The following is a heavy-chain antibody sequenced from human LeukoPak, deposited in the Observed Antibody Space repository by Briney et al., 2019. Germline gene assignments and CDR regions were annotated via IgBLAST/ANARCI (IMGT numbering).Heavy chain of an antibody. Sequence: GGSLRPSCAASGFTFSSYAMHWVRQAPGKGLEWVAVISYDGSNKYYADSVKGRFTISRDNSKNTLYLQMNSLRAEDTAVYYCAREHGGSWDYWGQGTLVTVSS. CDR3: AREHGGSWDY. D-gene: IGHD2-15*01. CDR2: ISYDGSNK. V-gene: IGHV3-30*04. CDR1: GFTFSSYA. J-gene: IGHJ4*02.